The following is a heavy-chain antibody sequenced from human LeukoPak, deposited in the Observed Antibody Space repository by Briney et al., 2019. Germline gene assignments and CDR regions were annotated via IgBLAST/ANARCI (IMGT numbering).Heavy chain of an antibody. CDR3: AKGEGGSSSWYDFYDYGMDV. V-gene: IGHV3-30*18. CDR2: ISIDGAKT. Sequence: GGSLRLSCAASGFTFNNFAMHWVRQAPGKGLEWVAVISIDGAKTYSADSVKGRFTISRDNSKKTLYLKMNTERAEDTAVYYCAKGEGGSSSWYDFYDYGMDVWGKGTTVTVSS. CDR1: GFTFNNFA. D-gene: IGHD2-2*01. J-gene: IGHJ6*04.